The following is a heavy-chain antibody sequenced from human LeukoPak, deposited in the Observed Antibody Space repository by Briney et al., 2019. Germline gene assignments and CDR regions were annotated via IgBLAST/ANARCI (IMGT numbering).Heavy chain of an antibody. D-gene: IGHD2-2*01. Sequence: LTGGSLRLSCAASGFTFSSYSMNWVRQAPGKGLEWVSYISSSSSTIYYADSVKGRFTISRDNAKNSLYLQMNSLRAEDTAVYYCARDRIPQGKYQLLSPYSNYDYFDYWGQGTLVTVSS. V-gene: IGHV3-48*01. CDR1: GFTFSSYS. J-gene: IGHJ4*02. CDR2: ISSSSSTI. CDR3: ARDRIPQGKYQLLSPYSNYDYFDY.